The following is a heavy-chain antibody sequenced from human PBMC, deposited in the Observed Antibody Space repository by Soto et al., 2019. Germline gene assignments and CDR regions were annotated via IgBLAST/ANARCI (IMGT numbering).Heavy chain of an antibody. CDR2: IRSKAYGGTT. D-gene: IGHD2-2*01. Sequence: GGSLRLSCTASGFTFGDYAMSWFRQAPGKGLEWVGFIRSKAYGGTTEYAASVKGRFTISRDDSKSIAYLQMNSLKTEDTAVYYCTRDHDCSSTSCYAAYYYYGMDVWGQGTTVTVSS. J-gene: IGHJ6*02. CDR1: GFTFGDYA. V-gene: IGHV3-49*03. CDR3: TRDHDCSSTSCYAAYYYYGMDV.